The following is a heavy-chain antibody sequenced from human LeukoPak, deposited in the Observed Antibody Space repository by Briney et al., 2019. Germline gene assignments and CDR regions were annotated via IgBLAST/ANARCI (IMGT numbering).Heavy chain of an antibody. CDR1: GFTFSSYE. CDR2: ITGSGTTI. Sequence: GGSLRLSCAASGFTFSSYEMNWVRQAPGKGLEWVSYITGSGTTIYYADSVKGRFTISRDNAKNSLYLQMNSLRAEDTAVYYCVKGGSSWYNAHFDYWGQGTLVTVSS. D-gene: IGHD6-13*01. CDR3: VKGGSSWYNAHFDY. J-gene: IGHJ4*02. V-gene: IGHV3-48*03.